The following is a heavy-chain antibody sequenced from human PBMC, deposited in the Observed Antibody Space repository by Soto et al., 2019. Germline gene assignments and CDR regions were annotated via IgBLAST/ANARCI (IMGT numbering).Heavy chain of an antibody. V-gene: IGHV3-74*01. Sequence: EVQLVESGGGLVQPGGSLRLSCAASGFTFSSYWMHWVRQAPGKGLVWVSRINSDGSSTSYADTVKGRFTISRDNAKNTLNLQMNSLRAEETAVYYCARDRPDLWGTFGGVLVTGAYYYYMDVWGKGTTVTVSS. CDR3: ARDRPDLWGTFGGVLVTGAYYYYMDV. CDR2: INSDGSST. CDR1: GFTFSSYW. J-gene: IGHJ6*03. D-gene: IGHD3-16*02.